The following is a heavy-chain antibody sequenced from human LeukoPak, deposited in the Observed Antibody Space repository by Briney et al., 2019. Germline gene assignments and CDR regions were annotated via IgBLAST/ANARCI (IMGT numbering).Heavy chain of an antibody. CDR3: SRGPIQLWVHNGVDV. Sequence: PGGSLRLSCTTSGFNFGDHAMTCVRQAPGKGLEWVGFIRSKAYRGTTEYAASVKGRFTISRDDSKSVVYLQMNSLKSEDTAVYYCSRGPIQLWVHNGVDVWGQGTTVTVSS. CDR1: GFNFGDHA. D-gene: IGHD5-18*01. V-gene: IGHV3-49*04. J-gene: IGHJ6*02. CDR2: IRSKAYRGTT.